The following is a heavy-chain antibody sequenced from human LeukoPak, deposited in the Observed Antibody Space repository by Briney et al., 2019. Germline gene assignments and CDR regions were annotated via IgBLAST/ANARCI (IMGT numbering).Heavy chain of an antibody. J-gene: IGHJ5*02. D-gene: IGHD2-15*01. V-gene: IGHV4-4*02. CDR3: ARAPLGYCSGGSCYGWFDP. CDR2: IYHSGST. Sequence: PSETLSLTCAVSGGSISSSNWWSWVRQPPGKGLEWIGEIYHSGSTNYNPSLKSRVTISVDKSKNQFSLKLSSVTAADTAVYYCARAPLGYCSGGSCYGWFDPWDQGTLVTVSS. CDR1: GGSISSSNW.